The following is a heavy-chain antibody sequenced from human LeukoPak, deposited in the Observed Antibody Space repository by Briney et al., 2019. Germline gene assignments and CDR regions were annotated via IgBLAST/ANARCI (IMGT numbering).Heavy chain of an antibody. Sequence: GGSLRLSCVASGFTFSSYWMHWVRQDPGKGLVWVSRISGDGRNINYADSVRGRFTISRDNAKNSLYLQMNSLRAEDTAVYYCARSMGGYFYDPRASDYWGQGTLVTVSS. CDR1: GFTFSSYW. CDR2: ISGDGRNI. J-gene: IGHJ4*02. V-gene: IGHV3-74*01. CDR3: ARSMGGYFYDPRASDY. D-gene: IGHD2/OR15-2a*01.